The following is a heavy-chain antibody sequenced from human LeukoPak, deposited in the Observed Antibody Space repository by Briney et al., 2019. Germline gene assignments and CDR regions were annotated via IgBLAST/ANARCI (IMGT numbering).Heavy chain of an antibody. CDR2: ISSGSDYI. V-gene: IGHV3-21*01. Sequence: WGSLRLSCAASGFISYSLNWVRQPPGKGLEWVSSISSGSDYIYYADSAKGRFTISRDNAKNSLYLQMNSLRAEDTAIYYCARDPWGTHAYWGQGTLVTVSS. CDR1: GFISYS. J-gene: IGHJ4*02. CDR3: ARDPWGTHAY. D-gene: IGHD3-16*01.